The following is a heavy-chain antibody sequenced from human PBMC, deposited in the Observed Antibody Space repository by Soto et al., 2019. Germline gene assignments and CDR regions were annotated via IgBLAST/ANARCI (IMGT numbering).Heavy chain of an antibody. Sequence: ASVKVSCKASGYTFTGYYMHWVRQAPGQGLEWMGWINPNSGGTNYAQKFQGWVTMTRDTSISTAYMELSRLRSDDTAVYYCARGGGAARPWFDPWGQGTLVTVSS. J-gene: IGHJ5*02. V-gene: IGHV1-2*04. CDR1: GYTFTGYY. D-gene: IGHD6-6*01. CDR2: INPNSGGT. CDR3: ARGGGAARPWFDP.